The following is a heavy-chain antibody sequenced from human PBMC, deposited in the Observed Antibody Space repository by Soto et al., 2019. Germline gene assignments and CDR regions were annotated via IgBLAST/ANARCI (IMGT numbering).Heavy chain of an antibody. D-gene: IGHD5-18*01. CDR2: INHSGST. V-gene: IGHV4-34*01. CDR1: GGSFSGYY. CDR3: ARAGRRGYGIYYFDY. Sequence: PSETLSLTCAVYGGSFSGYYWSWMRQPPGKGLEWIGEINHSGSTNYNPSLKSRVTISVDTSKNQFSLKLSSVTAADTAVYYCARAGRRGYGIYYFDYWGQGTLVTVSS. J-gene: IGHJ4*02.